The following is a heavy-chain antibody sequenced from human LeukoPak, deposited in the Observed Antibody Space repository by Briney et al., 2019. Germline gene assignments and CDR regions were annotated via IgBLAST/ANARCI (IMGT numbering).Heavy chain of an antibody. CDR2: INPSGGST. CDR3: ARESRVIAVAGSFDY. D-gene: IGHD6-19*01. CDR1: GYTFTSYY. Sequence: ASVKVSCKASGYTFTSYYMHWVRQAPGQGLEWMGIINPSGGSTSCAQKFQGRVTMTRDTSTSTVYMELSSLRSEDTAVYYCARESRVIAVAGSFDYWGQGTLVTVSS. V-gene: IGHV1-46*03. J-gene: IGHJ4*02.